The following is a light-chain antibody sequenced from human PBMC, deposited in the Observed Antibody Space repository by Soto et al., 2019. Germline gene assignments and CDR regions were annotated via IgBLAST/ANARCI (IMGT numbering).Light chain of an antibody. CDR2: GAS. CDR3: QQYNKWPRT. Sequence: VMTQSPATLSVSAGERATLSCRASQSISINLAWYQQKPGQAPRLLIYGASTRATGIPARFSGSGSGTEFTLIISSLQSEDFAIYYCQQYNKWPRTFGQGTKVDIK. CDR1: QSISIN. V-gene: IGKV3-15*01. J-gene: IGKJ1*01.